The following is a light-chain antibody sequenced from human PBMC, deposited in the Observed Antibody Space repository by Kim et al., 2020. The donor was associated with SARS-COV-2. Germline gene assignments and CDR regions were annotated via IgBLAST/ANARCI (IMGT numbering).Light chain of an antibody. CDR1: LDISNQ. CDR3: QKYNNAPFT. V-gene: IGKV1-27*01. CDR2: EAS. Sequence: ASVGARVTITCRASLDISNQLAWYQQKPGKVPKLLIYEASTLQSGVPSRFSGSGSGTDFTLTISSLQPEDVATYYCQKYNNAPFTFGPGTKVDIK. J-gene: IGKJ3*01.